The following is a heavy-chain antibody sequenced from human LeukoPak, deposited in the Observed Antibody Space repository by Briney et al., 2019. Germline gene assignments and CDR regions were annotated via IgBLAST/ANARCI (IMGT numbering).Heavy chain of an antibody. D-gene: IGHD6-13*01. Sequence: GASVKVSCKASGGTFSSYAISWVRQAPGQGLEWMGGIIPIFGTANYAQKFQGRVTITADKSTSTAYMELSSLRSEDTAVYYCARDRGDSSSWYRNYYYYMDVWGKGTTVTVSS. V-gene: IGHV1-69*06. CDR1: GGTFSSYA. CDR2: IIPIFGTA. CDR3: ARDRGDSSSWYRNYYYYMDV. J-gene: IGHJ6*03.